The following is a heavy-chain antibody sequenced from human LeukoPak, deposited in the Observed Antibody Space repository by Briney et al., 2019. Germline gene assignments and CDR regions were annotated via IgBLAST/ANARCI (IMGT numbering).Heavy chain of an antibody. CDR3: ARGQYEYSSSPRGGGNDY. V-gene: IGHV4-30-2*01. J-gene: IGHJ4*02. Sequence: SETLSLTCTVSGGSISSGGYYWSWIRQPPGKGLEWIGYIYHSGSTYYNPSLKSRVTISVDRSKNQFSLKLSSVTAADTAVYYCARGQYEYSSSPRGGGNDYWGQGTLVTVSS. D-gene: IGHD6-6*01. CDR2: IYHSGST. CDR1: GGSISSGGYY.